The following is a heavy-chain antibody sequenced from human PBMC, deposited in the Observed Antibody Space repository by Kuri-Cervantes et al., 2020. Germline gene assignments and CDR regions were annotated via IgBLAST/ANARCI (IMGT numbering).Heavy chain of an antibody. V-gene: IGHV3-30*03. Sequence: GESLKISCAASGFTFSSYGMYWVRQAPGKGLEWVALISSDGSKKHYSDFVKGRFTISRDNAKNSLYLQMNSLRVEDTAVYYCARDALQTYYYDSSGYYPLDYWGQGTLVTVSS. D-gene: IGHD3-22*01. CDR1: GFTFSSYG. CDR2: ISSDGSKK. J-gene: IGHJ4*02. CDR3: ARDALQTYYYDSSGYYPLDY.